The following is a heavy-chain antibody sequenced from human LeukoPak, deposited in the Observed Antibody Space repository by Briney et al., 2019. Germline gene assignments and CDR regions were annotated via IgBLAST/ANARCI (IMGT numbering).Heavy chain of an antibody. CDR2: IYYGGNT. D-gene: IGHD1-26*01. CDR3: ARQTGGTLDP. CDR1: GGSISSSSYQ. Sequence: SETLSLTCNVSGGSISSSSYQWGWIRQPPGKGLEWIGRIYYGGNTDYNPSLKSRVTISVDTSKNQFSLKLSSVTAADNAVYYCARQTGGTLDPWGQGTLVTVSS. V-gene: IGHV4-39*01. J-gene: IGHJ5*02.